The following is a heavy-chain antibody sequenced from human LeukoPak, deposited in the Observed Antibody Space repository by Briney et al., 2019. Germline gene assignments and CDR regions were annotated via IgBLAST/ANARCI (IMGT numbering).Heavy chain of an antibody. D-gene: IGHD2-2*01. J-gene: IGHJ4*02. V-gene: IGHV3-30*18. CDR1: GFTFSSYW. CDR3: AKFNRQYCSSTSCYGGFDY. CDR2: ISYDGSNK. Sequence: GGSLRLSCAGSGFTFSSYWMSWVRQAPGKGLEWMAVISYDGSNKYYADSVKGRFTISRDNSKNTLYLQMNSLRAEDTAVYYCAKFNRQYCSSTSCYGGFDYWGQGTLVTVSS.